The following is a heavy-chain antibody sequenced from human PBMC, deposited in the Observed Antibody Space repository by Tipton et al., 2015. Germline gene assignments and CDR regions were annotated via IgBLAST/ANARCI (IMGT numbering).Heavy chain of an antibody. J-gene: IGHJ6*02. CDR2: MNPNSGNT. CDR1: GYTFSSYD. CDR3: ARAKGNPSNNYYYSGLGV. V-gene: IGHV1-8*01. Sequence: QVQLVQSGAEVKKPGASVKVSCKASGYTFSSYDINWVRQATGQGLEWMGWMNPNSGNTGYAQKFQGRVTMTTDTATSTADMELRSLRSDDTAVYYCARAKGNPSNNYYYSGLGVWGQGTTVTVSS. D-gene: IGHD1/OR15-1a*01.